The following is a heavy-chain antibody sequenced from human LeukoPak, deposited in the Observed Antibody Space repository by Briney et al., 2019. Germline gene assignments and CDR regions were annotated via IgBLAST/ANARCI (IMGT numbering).Heavy chain of an antibody. V-gene: IGHV3-30*18. CDR1: GFTFSSYG. J-gene: IGHJ5*02. Sequence: GGSLRLSCAASGFTFSSYGMHWVRQAPGKGLEWVAVISYDGSNKYYADSVKGRFTISRDNSKNTLYLQMNSLRAEDTAVYYCAKDGKLPRITGKTTGARIFTVGFGLDPWGQGTLVTVSS. CDR3: AKDGKLPRITGKTTGARIFTVGFGLDP. CDR2: ISYDGSNK. D-gene: IGHD1-20*01.